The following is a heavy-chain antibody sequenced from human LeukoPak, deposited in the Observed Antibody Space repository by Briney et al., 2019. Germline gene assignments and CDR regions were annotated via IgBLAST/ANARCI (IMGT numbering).Heavy chain of an antibody. CDR2: ISSSSSYI. D-gene: IGHD3-16*01. CDR3: ARTMAGLWLFDY. V-gene: IGHV3-21*01. CDR1: GFTFSSYS. J-gene: IGHJ4*02. Sequence: PGGSLGLSCAASGFTFSSYSMNWVRQAPGKGLEWVSSISSSSSYIYYADSVKGRFTISRDNAKNSLYLQMNSLRAEDTAVYYCARTMAGLWLFDYWGQGTLVTVSS.